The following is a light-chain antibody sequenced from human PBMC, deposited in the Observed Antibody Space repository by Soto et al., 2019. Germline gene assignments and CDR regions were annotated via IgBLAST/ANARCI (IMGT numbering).Light chain of an antibody. Sequence: EIVMTQSPATLSVSPGERATLSCRASQSVSSNLAWYQQQPGQAPRLLIYGASTRAIGIPARFSGSGSGTEFTLTISSLQSEDFAVYYCQQYSDWPPYTFGQGTKLEIK. CDR2: GAS. CDR3: QQYSDWPPYT. CDR1: QSVSSN. V-gene: IGKV3-15*01. J-gene: IGKJ2*01.